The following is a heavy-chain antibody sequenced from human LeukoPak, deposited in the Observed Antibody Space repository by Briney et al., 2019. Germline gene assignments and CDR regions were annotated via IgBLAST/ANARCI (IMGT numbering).Heavy chain of an antibody. J-gene: IGHJ4*02. CDR2: INPSVGST. CDR3: ARDSSAYPFDY. CDR1: GYTFTSYY. D-gene: IGHD3-22*01. Sequence: ASVTVSCKASGYTFTSYYIHWVRQAPGQGLEWMGIINPSVGSTNTAQRFQGRVTVTRDTSTSTVYMELSSLRYEDTAMYYCARDSSAYPFDYWGQGTRVTVSS. V-gene: IGHV1-46*01.